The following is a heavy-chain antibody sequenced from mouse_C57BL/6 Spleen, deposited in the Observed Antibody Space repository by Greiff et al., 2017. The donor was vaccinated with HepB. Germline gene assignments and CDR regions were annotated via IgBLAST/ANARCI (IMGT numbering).Heavy chain of an antibody. V-gene: IGHV1-52*01. CDR3: AREKLGARYFDV. CDR2: IDPSDSET. Sequence: QVQLQQPGAELVRPGSSVKLSCKASGYTFTSYWMHWVKQRPIQGLEWIGNIDPSDSETHYNQKFKDKATLTVDKSSSTAYMQLSSLTSEDSAVYYCAREKLGARYFDVWGTGTTVTVSS. J-gene: IGHJ1*03. CDR1: GYTFTSYW.